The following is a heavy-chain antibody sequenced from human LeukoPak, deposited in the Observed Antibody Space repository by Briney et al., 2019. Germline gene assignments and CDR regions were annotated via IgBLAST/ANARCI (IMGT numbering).Heavy chain of an antibody. J-gene: IGHJ6*03. Sequence: PSETLSLTCAVYGGSFSGYYWSWIRQPPGKGLEWIGEINHSGSTNYNPSLKSRVTISVDTSKNQFSLKLSSVTAADTAVYYCARHVKLTGYSSSWLYYYYYYMDVWGKGTTVTISS. CDR3: ARHVKLTGYSSSWLYYYYYYMDV. V-gene: IGHV4-34*01. D-gene: IGHD6-13*01. CDR2: INHSGST. CDR1: GGSFSGYY.